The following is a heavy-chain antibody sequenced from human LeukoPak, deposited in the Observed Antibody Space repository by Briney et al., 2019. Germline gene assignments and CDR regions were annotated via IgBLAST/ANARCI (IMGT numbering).Heavy chain of an antibody. J-gene: IGHJ5*02. CDR2: INHSGST. V-gene: IGHV4-34*01. D-gene: IGHD6-6*01. Sequence: SETLSLTCAVYGGSFSGYYWSWIRQPPGKGLEWIGEINHSGSTNYNPSLKSRVTISVDTSKNQFSLKLSSVTAADTAVYYCARLRAARLYNWFDPWGQGTLVTVSS. CDR1: GGSFSGYY. CDR3: ARLRAARLYNWFDP.